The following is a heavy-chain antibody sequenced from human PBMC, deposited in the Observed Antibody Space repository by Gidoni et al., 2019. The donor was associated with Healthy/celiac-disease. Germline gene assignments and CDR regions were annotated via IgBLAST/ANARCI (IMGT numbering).Heavy chain of an antibody. D-gene: IGHD3-22*01. V-gene: IGHV3-49*03. CDR1: GFTFGDYA. CDR2: IRSKAYGGTT. Sequence: EVQLVESGGGLVQPGRSLRLSCTASGFTFGDYAMSWFRQAPGKGLEWVGFIRSKAYGGTTEYAASVKGRFTISRDDSKSIAYLQMNSLKTEDTAVYYCTRGFSMIEWYFDLWGRGTLVTVSS. J-gene: IGHJ2*01. CDR3: TRGFSMIEWYFDL.